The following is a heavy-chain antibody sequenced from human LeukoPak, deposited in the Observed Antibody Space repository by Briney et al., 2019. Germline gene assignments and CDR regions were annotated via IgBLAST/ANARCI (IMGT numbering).Heavy chain of an antibody. D-gene: IGHD1-26*01. J-gene: IGHJ3*02. CDR3: ARGSIVGAKTLGFGAFDI. V-gene: IGHV1-46*01. CDR1: GYTFTSYY. CDR2: INPSGGSR. Sequence: RASVTVSCKASGYTFTSYYMHWVRQAPGQGLEWMGIINPSGGSRSYAQKFQGRVTMTRDTSTSTVYMELSSLRSEDTAVYYCARGSIVGAKTLGFGAFDIWGQGTMVTVSS.